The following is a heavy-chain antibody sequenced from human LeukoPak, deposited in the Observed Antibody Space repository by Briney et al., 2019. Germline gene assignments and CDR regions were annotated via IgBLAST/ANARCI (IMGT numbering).Heavy chain of an antibody. CDR2: ISGSGDST. J-gene: IGHJ3*02. CDR3: AKPYRVIRNAFDI. Sequence: GGSLRLSCAASGFTFSSYWMHWVRQAPGKGLEWVSGISGSGDSTYYADSVKGRFTISRDNSQNTLYLQMNSLRVEDTAVYYCAKPYRVIRNAFDIWGQGTQVTVSS. D-gene: IGHD3-22*01. CDR1: GFTFSSYW. V-gene: IGHV3-23*01.